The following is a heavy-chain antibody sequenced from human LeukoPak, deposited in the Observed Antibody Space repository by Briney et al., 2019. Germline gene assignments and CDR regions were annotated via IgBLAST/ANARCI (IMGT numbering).Heavy chain of an antibody. J-gene: IGHJ6*03. CDR3: ARERWGVVAASTYYYFYIDV. Sequence: PSETLSLTCTVSGGSISTYYWSWIRQPPGKGLEYIGYIYDSGSTNYNPSLKSRVTMSVDTSKQQFSLSSVTAADTGVYYCARERWGVVAASTYYYFYIDVWGKGTAVTVSS. V-gene: IGHV4-59*01. CDR2: IYDSGST. CDR1: GGSISTYY. D-gene: IGHD2-15*01.